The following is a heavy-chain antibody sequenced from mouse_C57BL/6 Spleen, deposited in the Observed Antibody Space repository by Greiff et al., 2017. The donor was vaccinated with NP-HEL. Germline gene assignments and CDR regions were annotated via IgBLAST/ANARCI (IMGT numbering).Heavy chain of an antibody. V-gene: IGHV1-39*01. Sequence: VQLKESGPELVKPGASVKISCKASGYSFTDYNMNWVKQSNGKSLEWIGVINPNYGTTSYNQKFKGKATLTVDQSSSTAYMQLNSLTSEDSAVYYCARYYYGNHYYAMDYWGQGTSVTVSS. CDR2: INPNYGTT. J-gene: IGHJ4*01. CDR3: ARYYYGNHYYAMDY. CDR1: GYSFTDYN. D-gene: IGHD2-1*01.